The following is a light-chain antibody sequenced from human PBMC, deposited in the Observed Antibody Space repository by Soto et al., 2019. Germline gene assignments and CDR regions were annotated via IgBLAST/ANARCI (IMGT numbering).Light chain of an antibody. CDR2: WAS. CDR1: QNLLYSANNKDY. J-gene: IGKJ3*01. CDR3: QQYYSTPLT. V-gene: IGKV4-1*01. Sequence: DFVMTQSPDSLAVSLGERATINCKSSQNLLYSANNKDYLAWYQHKPGQPPKLLIYWASARESGVPDRFSGSGSGTDFTLTISSLQAEDVAVYFCQQYYSTPLTFGPGTKVAIK.